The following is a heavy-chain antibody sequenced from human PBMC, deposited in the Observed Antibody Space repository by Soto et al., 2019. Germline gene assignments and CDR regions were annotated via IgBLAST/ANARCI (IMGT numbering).Heavy chain of an antibody. CDR1: GFTFSDYY. CDR2: ISTSGSTI. CDR3: ARPYCTSTTCPDN. D-gene: IGHD2-2*01. V-gene: IGHV3-11*01. Sequence: KPGGSLRLSCAASGFTFSDYYMSWIRQAPGKGLEWVSYISTSGSTIYYADSVKGRFTISRDNAKNSLYLQMNSLRAEDTTVYYCARPYCTSTTCPDNWGQGTLVTVSS. J-gene: IGHJ4*02.